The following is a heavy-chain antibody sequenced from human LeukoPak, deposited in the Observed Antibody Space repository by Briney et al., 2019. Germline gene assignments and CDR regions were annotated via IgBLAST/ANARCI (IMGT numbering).Heavy chain of an antibody. CDR1: GYTLTELS. CDR2: FGPEGGAT. D-gene: IGHD6-13*01. CDR3: ATIAAAGLIDY. Sequence: ASVKVSSKVSGYTLTELSIHGVPQAPGKGREWMGGFGPEGGATIYAQKVQGRVTMTEDTSTDTAYMELSSLRSEDTAVYYCATIAAAGLIDYGGQGTLVAVSS. V-gene: IGHV1-24*01. J-gene: IGHJ4*02.